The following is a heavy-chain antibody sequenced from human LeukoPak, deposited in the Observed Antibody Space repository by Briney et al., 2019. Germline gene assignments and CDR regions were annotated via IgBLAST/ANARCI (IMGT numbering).Heavy chain of an antibody. D-gene: IGHD2-2*01. CDR3: ARDLVVPAANYYYYYGMDV. J-gene: IGHJ6*02. CDR1: GFTFSDYY. CDR2: ISSSGSTI. V-gene: IGHV3-11*01. Sequence: PGGSLRLSCAASGFTFSDYYMSWIRQAPGKGLEWVSYISSSGSTIYYADSVKGRFTISRDNAKNSLYLQMNGLRAEDTAVYYCARDLVVPAANYYYYYGMDVWGQGTTVTVSS.